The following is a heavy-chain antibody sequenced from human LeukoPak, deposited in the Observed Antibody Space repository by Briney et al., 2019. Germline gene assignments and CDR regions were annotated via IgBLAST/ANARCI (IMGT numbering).Heavy chain of an antibody. V-gene: IGHV4-39*07. CDR1: GGSISSSSYY. J-gene: IGHJ6*03. CDR2: IYYSGST. Sequence: SETLSLTCTVSGGSISSSSYYWGWIRQPPGKGLEWIGSIYYSGSTYYNPSLKSRVTISVDTSKNQFSLKLSSVTAADTAVYYCARECPSDDYYDFWSGPYYMDVWGKGTTVTVSS. CDR3: ARECPSDDYYDFWSGPYYMDV. D-gene: IGHD3-3*01.